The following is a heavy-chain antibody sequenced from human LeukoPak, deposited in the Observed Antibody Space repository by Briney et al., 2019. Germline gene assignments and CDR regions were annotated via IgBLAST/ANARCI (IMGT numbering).Heavy chain of an antibody. CDR1: GGSISSSNYY. V-gene: IGHV4-39*01. CDR3: ARNASDSGTSYFDY. J-gene: IGHJ4*02. Sequence: SETLSLTCTVSGGSISSSNYYWSWIRQPPGKGLEWIGSIYYSGSTSYNPSLKSRVTISVDTSKNQFSLKLDSVTAADTAVYYCARNASDSGTSYFDYWGQGTLVTVSS. D-gene: IGHD1-26*01. CDR2: IYYSGST.